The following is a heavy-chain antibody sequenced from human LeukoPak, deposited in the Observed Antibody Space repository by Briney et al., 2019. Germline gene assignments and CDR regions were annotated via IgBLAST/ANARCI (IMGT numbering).Heavy chain of an antibody. Sequence: PGGSLRLSCAASGFIFSSYGMHWVRQAPGKGLEWVAVISYDGSNEYYADSVKGRFTISRDISKNTLYLQMNSLRADDTAVYYCAKDGGHNGDRVTHFDYWGQGTLVTVSS. CDR3: AKDGGHNGDRVTHFDY. CDR2: ISYDGSNE. J-gene: IGHJ4*02. V-gene: IGHV3-30*18. D-gene: IGHD4-17*01. CDR1: GFIFSSYG.